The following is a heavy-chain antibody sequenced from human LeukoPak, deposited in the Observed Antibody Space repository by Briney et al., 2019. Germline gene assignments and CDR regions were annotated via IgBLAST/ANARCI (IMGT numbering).Heavy chain of an antibody. V-gene: IGHV3-23*01. CDR1: GFTFNNYA. D-gene: IGHD5-24*01. Sequence: GGSLRLSCAASGFTFNNYAMTWVRQAPGKGLEWVSTIRGSGGNTYYADSVKGRFTISRDNSKNTLYLKMNTLRAEDTALYYCAKDEADGYTNYGDTWGQGTLVTVSS. CDR3: AKDEADGYTNYGDT. CDR2: IRGSGGNT. J-gene: IGHJ4*02.